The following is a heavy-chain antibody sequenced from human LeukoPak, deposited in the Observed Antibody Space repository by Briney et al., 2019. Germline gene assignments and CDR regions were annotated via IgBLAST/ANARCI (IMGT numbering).Heavy chain of an antibody. D-gene: IGHD2-2*01. CDR3: AAGYCSSTSCYQPPYYMDV. CDR2: ISSSSSTI. Sequence: GGSLRLSCAASGFTFSSYWMSWVRQAPGKGLEWVSYISSSSSTIYYADSVKGRFTISRDNAKISLYLQMNSLRAEDTAVYYCAAGYCSSTSCYQPPYYMDVWGKGTTVTVSS. CDR1: GFTFSSYW. J-gene: IGHJ6*03. V-gene: IGHV3-48*04.